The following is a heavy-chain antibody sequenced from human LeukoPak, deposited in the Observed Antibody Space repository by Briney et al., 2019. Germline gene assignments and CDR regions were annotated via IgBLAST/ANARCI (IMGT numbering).Heavy chain of an antibody. Sequence: ASVKVSCKASGYTFTGYYMHWVRQAPGQGREWMGWINPNSGGTNYAQKFQGWVTMTRDTSISTAYMELSRLRSDDTAVYYCARGSRYFDWLLYYWGQGTLVTVSS. J-gene: IGHJ4*02. CDR2: INPNSGGT. V-gene: IGHV1-2*04. CDR3: ARGSRYFDWLLYY. D-gene: IGHD3-9*01. CDR1: GYTFTGYY.